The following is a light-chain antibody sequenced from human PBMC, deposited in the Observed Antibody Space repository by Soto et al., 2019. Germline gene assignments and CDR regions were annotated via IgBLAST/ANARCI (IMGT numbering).Light chain of an antibody. Sequence: EIVLTQSPGTLSFSPGDGATLSCRASQTVSNNYLAWYQHKPGQAPRLLVYGASSRATGVPDRFSGSGSGTDFTLTISRLEPEDFAMYYCQQYGTSAPITFGQGTRLE. V-gene: IGKV3-20*01. CDR1: QTVSNNY. CDR3: QQYGTSAPIT. J-gene: IGKJ5*01. CDR2: GAS.